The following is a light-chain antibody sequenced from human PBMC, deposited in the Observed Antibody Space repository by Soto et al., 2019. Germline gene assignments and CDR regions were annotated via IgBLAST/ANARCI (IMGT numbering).Light chain of an antibody. V-gene: IGLV2-14*01. Sequence: QSALTQPASVSGSPGQSITISCTGTSSDVGGYNYVSWYQQHPGKAPKLMIYDVSNQPSGVSNRFSGSKSGNTASLTISGLQAEDEADYYCSSYTTSSPYVVFGGGTKLTVL. CDR2: DVS. J-gene: IGLJ2*01. CDR1: SSDVGGYNY. CDR3: SSYTTSSPYVV.